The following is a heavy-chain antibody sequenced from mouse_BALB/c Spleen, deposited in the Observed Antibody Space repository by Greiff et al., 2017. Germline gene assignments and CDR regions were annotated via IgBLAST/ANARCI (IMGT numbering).Heavy chain of an antibody. V-gene: IGHV3-2*02. CDR1: GYSITSDYA. CDR3: ARSDYYGSSFPYWYFDV. D-gene: IGHD1-1*01. Sequence: EVKLMESGPGLVKPSQSLSLTCTVTGYSITSDYAWNWIRQFPGNKLEWMGYISYSGSTSYNPSLKSRISITRDTSKNQFFLQLNSVTTEDTATYYCARSDYYGSSFPYWYFDVWGAGTTVTVSS. J-gene: IGHJ1*01. CDR2: ISYSGST.